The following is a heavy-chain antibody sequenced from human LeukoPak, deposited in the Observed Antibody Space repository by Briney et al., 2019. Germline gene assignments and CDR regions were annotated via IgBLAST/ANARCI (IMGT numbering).Heavy chain of an antibody. J-gene: IGHJ6*03. V-gene: IGHV4-39*01. D-gene: IGHD6-13*01. CDR3: ATTERYSSSWVRPDFYYYYMDV. Sequence: SETLSLTCTVSGGSISSSSYYWGWIRQPPGKGLEWIGSIYYSGSTYYNPSLKSRVTISVDTSKNQFSLKLSSVTAADTAVYYCATTERYSSSWVRPDFYYYYMDVWGKGTTVTVSS. CDR2: IYYSGST. CDR1: GGSISSSSYY.